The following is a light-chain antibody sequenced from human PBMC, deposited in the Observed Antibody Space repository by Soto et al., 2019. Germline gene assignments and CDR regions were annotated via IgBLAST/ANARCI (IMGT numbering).Light chain of an antibody. CDR1: SGHSSYA. CDR2: LNSDGSH. CDR3: QTWGTDIV. V-gene: IGLV4-69*01. Sequence: QLVLTQSPSASASLGASVKLTCTLSSGHSSYAIAWHQQQPEKGPRYLMKLNSDGSHSQGDGIPDRFSGSSSGAERYLTISSLQSEDEADYYCQTWGTDIVFGGGTKVTVL. J-gene: IGLJ2*01.